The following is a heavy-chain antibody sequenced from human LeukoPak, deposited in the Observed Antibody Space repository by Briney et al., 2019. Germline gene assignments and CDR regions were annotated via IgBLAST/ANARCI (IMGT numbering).Heavy chain of an antibody. D-gene: IGHD6-13*01. J-gene: IGHJ6*02. CDR1: GYTFTSYA. CDR3: ARELAAAGDYYYYGMDV. CDR2: INTNTGNP. Sequence: ASVKVSCKASGYTFTSYAMNWVRQAPGQGLEWMGWINTNTGNPTYAQGFTGRFVFSLDTSVSTAYLQISTLKAEDTAVYYCARELAAAGDYYYYGMDVWGQGTTVTVSS. V-gene: IGHV7-4-1*02.